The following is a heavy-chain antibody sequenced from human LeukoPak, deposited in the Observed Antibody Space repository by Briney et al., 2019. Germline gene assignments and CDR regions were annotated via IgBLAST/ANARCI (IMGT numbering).Heavy chain of an antibody. CDR1: GGSISSSSYY. J-gene: IGHJ6*03. V-gene: IGHV4-39*07. Sequence: PSETLSLTCTVSGGSISSSSYYWAWIRQPPGKGLEWIGEINHSGSTNYNPSLKSRVTISVDTSKNQFSLKLSSVTAADTAVYYCARGKDTPRYSSSWYGASYYYYYMDVWGKGTTVTVSS. CDR3: ARGKDTPRYSSSWYGASYYYYYMDV. D-gene: IGHD6-13*01. CDR2: INHSGST.